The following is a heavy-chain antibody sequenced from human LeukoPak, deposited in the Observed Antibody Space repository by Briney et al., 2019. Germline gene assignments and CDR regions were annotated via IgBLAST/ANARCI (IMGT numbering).Heavy chain of an antibody. CDR2: ISSNGGST. CDR3: VKGGYSSSWYYFDY. V-gene: IGHV3-64D*09. J-gene: IGHJ4*02. CDR1: GFTFSSYA. Sequence: PGGSLRLSCSASGFTFSSYAMHWVRQAPGKGLEYVSAISSNGGSTYYADSVKGRFTISRDNSKNTLYLQMSRLRAEDTAVYYCVKGGYSSSWYYFDYWGQGTLVTVSS. D-gene: IGHD6-13*01.